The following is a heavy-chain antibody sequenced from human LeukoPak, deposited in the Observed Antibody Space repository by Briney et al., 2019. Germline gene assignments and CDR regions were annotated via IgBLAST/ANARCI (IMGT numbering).Heavy chain of an antibody. CDR1: GFTFSSYN. CDR2: FDPEDGET. D-gene: IGHD1-26*01. Sequence: GGSLRLSCAASGFTFSSYNLNWVRQAPGKGLEWMGGFDPEDGETIYAQKFQGRVTMTTDTSTSTAYMELRSLRSDDTAVYYCAREWELLDYYYYGMDVWGQGTTVTVSS. J-gene: IGHJ6*02. CDR3: AREWELLDYYYYGMDV. V-gene: IGHV1-24*01.